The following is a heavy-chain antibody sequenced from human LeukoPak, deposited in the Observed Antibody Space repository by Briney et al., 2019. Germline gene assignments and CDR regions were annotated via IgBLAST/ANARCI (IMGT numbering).Heavy chain of an antibody. CDR1: GFTVSSNY. CDR2: IYSGGST. CDR3: AKDTRPKITMIVVVNNYGMDV. Sequence: GGSLRLSCAASGFTVSSNYMSWVRQAPGKGLEWVSVIYSGGSTYYADSVKGRFTISRDNAKNSLYLQMNSLRAEDTALYYCAKDTRPKITMIVVVNNYGMDVWGQGTTVTVSS. J-gene: IGHJ6*02. D-gene: IGHD3-22*01. V-gene: IGHV3-53*05.